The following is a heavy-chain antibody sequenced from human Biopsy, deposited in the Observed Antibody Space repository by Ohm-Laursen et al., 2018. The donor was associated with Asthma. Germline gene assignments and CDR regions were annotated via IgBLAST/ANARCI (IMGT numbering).Heavy chain of an antibody. J-gene: IGHJ3*02. CDR2: IDWDDDK. D-gene: IGHD1-14*01. V-gene: IGHV2-70*01. Sequence: TQTLTLTRTFSGFSLTTTGMSVSWIRQPPGKALEWLALIDWDDDKYYSASLKTRPTISKDSSKNQVVLTMTNVDPVDTATYFCARIPEVGTNSFDIWGQGTMVTVSS. CDR1: GFSLTTTGMS. CDR3: ARIPEVGTNSFDI.